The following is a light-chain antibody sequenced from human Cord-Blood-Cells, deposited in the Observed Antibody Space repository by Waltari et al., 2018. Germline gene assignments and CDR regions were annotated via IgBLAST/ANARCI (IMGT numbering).Light chain of an antibody. V-gene: IGLV2-23*01. J-gene: IGLJ3*02. CDR1: SSDVRRYNL. CDR2: EGS. CDR3: CSYAGSSTSWV. Sequence: QSVLTQPASVSGSPGQWITISCTATSSDVRRYNLASWYQQHPGKAPKLMIYEGSKRPSGVSNRFSGSKSGNTASLTISGLQAEDEADYYCCSYAGSSTSWVFGGGTKLTVL.